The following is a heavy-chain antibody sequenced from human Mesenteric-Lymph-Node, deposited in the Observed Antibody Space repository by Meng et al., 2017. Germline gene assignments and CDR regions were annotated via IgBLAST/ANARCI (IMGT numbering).Heavy chain of an antibody. Sequence: QGQLQDSGQGLLKLSKTLSLTYSASGGSISSNGYDWDWVRQPTGKGLEWIGAIYHSGSTSYKPSLQSRVSMFVDTSKNQFSLMLTSVTATETAVYYCARRRGGSGRDCWGQGTLVTVSS. D-gene: IGHD3-10*01. CDR2: IYHSGST. CDR1: GGSISSNGYD. J-gene: IGHJ4*02. V-gene: IGHV4-39*01. CDR3: ARRRGGSGRDC.